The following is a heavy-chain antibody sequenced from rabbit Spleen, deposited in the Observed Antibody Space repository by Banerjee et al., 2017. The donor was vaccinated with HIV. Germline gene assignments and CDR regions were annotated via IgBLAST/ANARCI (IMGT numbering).Heavy chain of an antibody. CDR1: GFSFSSRYC. J-gene: IGHJ2*01. D-gene: IGHD1-1*01. V-gene: IGHV1S45*01. CDR2: IDTNDGDT. Sequence: QEQLAASGGGMVKPEGSLKLACTASGFSFSSRYCVCWVRQAPGKGLEWIACIDTNDGDTDYANWPKGRFTISKTSSTTVTLQMTSLTAADTATYFCARNYVNAFDPWGPGPSSPS. CDR3: ARNYVNAFDP.